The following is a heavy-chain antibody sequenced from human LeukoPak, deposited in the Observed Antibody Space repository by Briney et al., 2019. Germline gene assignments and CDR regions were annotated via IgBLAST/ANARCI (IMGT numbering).Heavy chain of an antibody. V-gene: IGHV1-3*01. CDR3: ARVTTAMVGLLS. CDR1: GYTFTSYA. J-gene: IGHJ4*02. Sequence: ASVKVSCKASGYTFTSYAMHWVRQAPGQRLEWMGWINAGNGNTKYSQKFQGRVTITRDTSASTAYMELSSLRSEDTAVYYCARVTTAMVGLLSWGQGTLVTVSS. D-gene: IGHD5-18*01. CDR2: INAGNGNT.